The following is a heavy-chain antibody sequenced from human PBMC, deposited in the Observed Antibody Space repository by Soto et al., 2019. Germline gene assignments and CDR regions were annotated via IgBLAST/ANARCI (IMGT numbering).Heavy chain of an antibody. CDR1: GFTFTRYS. J-gene: IGHJ4*02. V-gene: IGHV3-21*01. CDR3: ARVSEDLISNFDY. Sequence: EVQLVESGGGLVKPGGSLRLSCAASGFTFTRYSMNWDRQAPGKGLEWVSSISSTTNYIYYADSMKGRFTVSRDNAKNSVYLDMNSLSAEDTAVYYGARVSEDLISNFDYWGQGTLVIVSS. CDR2: ISSTTNYI.